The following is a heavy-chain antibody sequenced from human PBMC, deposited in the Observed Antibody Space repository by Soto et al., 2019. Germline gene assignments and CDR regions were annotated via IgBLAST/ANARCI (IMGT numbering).Heavy chain of an antibody. CDR1: GFTFSSYG. J-gene: IGHJ3*02. Sequence: QVQLVESGGGVVQPGRSLRLSCAASGFTFSSYGMHWVRQAPGKGLEWVAVIWYDGSNKYYADSVKGRFTISRDNSKNTLYLQMNSLRAEDTAVCYCATWTNCSGGSCYPNDAFDIWGQGTMVTVSS. V-gene: IGHV3-33*01. CDR3: ATWTNCSGGSCYPNDAFDI. CDR2: IWYDGSNK. D-gene: IGHD2-15*01.